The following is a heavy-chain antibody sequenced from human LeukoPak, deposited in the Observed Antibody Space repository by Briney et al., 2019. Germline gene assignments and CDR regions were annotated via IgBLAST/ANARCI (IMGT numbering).Heavy chain of an antibody. CDR1: GYTFTSYG. J-gene: IGHJ3*02. CDR3: ARERDAFDI. CDR2: ISSYNGNT. V-gene: IGHV1-18*01. Sequence: GASVKVSCKASGYTFTSYGISWVRQAPGQGLEWMGWISSYNGNTKYAQNLQGRVTLTTDTSTSTAYMELRSLRSDDTVVYYCARERDAFDIWGQGTMVTVSS.